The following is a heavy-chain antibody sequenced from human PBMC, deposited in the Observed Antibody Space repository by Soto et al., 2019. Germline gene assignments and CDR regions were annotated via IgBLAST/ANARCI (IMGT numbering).Heavy chain of an antibody. CDR3: ARLYSSGWYGHFDY. Sequence: VASVKVSCKASGGTFSSYAISWVRQAPGQGLEWMGGIIPIFGTANYAQKFQGRVTITADESTSTAYMELSSLRSEDTAVYYCARLYSSGWYGHFDYWGQGTLVTVSS. CDR1: GGTFSSYA. CDR2: IIPIFGTA. V-gene: IGHV1-69*13. D-gene: IGHD6-19*01. J-gene: IGHJ4*02.